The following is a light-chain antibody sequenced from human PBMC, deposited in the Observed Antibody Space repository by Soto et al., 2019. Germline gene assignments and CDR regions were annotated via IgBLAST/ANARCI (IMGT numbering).Light chain of an antibody. CDR3: SSSTDTNIL. CDR2: EVN. J-gene: IGLJ2*01. CDR1: SSDFGDHKS. V-gene: IGLV2-14*01. Sequence: QAVLTQAASVSGSPGQSITISCTGASSDFGDHKSVSWYQHHPGKAPKLIIYEVNYRPSGVSSRFSGSRSGNTASLTISGLQAEDEAHYYCSSSTDTNILFGGGTQLTVL.